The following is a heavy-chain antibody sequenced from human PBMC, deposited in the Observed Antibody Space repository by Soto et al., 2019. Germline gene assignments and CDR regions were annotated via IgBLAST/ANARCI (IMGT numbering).Heavy chain of an antibody. D-gene: IGHD3-3*01. V-gene: IGHV3-23*01. CDR3: AKDKDWSGVYGMDV. J-gene: IGHJ6*02. CDR2: INGGSTP. Sequence: SCKASGYTFTGYYMHWVRQAPGQGLEWVTAINGGSTPYYADSVKGRFTISRDNSKKMLYLQMNSLRAEDTAVYYCAKDKDWSGVYGMDVWGQGTTVTVSS. CDR1: GYTFTGYY.